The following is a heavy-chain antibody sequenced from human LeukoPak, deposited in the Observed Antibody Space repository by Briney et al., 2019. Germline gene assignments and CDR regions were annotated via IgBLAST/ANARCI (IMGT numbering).Heavy chain of an antibody. D-gene: IGHD3-10*01. CDR1: GFTFSSYG. Sequence: GGSLRLSCAASGFTFSSYGMHWVRQASGKGLEWVAFIRYDGSNKYYADSVKGRFIISRDNSKNTLYLQMNSLRAEDTAVYYCAREVLWFGELFSYFDYWGQGTLVTVSS. CDR3: AREVLWFGELFSYFDY. CDR2: IRYDGSNK. J-gene: IGHJ4*02. V-gene: IGHV3-30*02.